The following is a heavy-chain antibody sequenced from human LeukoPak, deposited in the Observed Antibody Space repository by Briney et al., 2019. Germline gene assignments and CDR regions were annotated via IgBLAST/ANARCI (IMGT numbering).Heavy chain of an antibody. V-gene: IGHV1-2*02. Sequence: ASVKVSCKASGYTFTGYYMHWVRQAPGQGLEWMGWINPNSGGTNYAQKFQGRVTMTRDTSISTAYMELSRLRSDDTAVYYCARDWVSGSYWLDYWGQGTLVTVSS. CDR3: ARDWVSGSYWLDY. CDR2: INPNSGGT. D-gene: IGHD1-26*01. J-gene: IGHJ4*02. CDR1: GYTFTGYY.